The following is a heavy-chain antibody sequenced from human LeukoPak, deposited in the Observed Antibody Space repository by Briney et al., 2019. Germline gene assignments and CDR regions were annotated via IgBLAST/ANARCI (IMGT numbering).Heavy chain of an antibody. D-gene: IGHD3-22*01. V-gene: IGHV3-23*01. CDR3: AKDYDSSGHPWVFDY. CDR2: ISGSGGST. CDR1: GFTFSSYA. J-gene: IGHJ4*02. Sequence: GGSLRLSCAASGFTFSSYAMSWVRQAPGKGLEWVSAISGSGGSTYYADSVKGRFTISRDNSKNTLYLQMNSLRAEDTAVYYCAKDYDSSGHPWVFDYWGQGTLVTVSS.